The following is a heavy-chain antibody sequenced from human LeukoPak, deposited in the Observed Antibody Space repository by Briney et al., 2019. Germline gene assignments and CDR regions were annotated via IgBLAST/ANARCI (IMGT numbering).Heavy chain of an antibody. CDR1: GYTFTSYG. CDR3: TREDTSSWDYVLH. J-gene: IGHJ4*02. D-gene: IGHD4-17*01. Sequence: ASVKVSCKASGYTFTSYGISWVRQAPGQGLEWMGWISGYNGNTNYAQKFQGRVTMTTDTSTSTGHMELRSLRSDDTAVFYCTREDTSSWDYVLHWGQGTLVTVSS. CDR2: ISGYNGNT. V-gene: IGHV1-18*01.